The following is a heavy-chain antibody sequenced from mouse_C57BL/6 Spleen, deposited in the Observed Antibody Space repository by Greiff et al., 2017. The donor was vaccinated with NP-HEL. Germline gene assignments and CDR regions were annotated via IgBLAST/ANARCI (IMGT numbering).Heavy chain of an antibody. Sequence: VKLQESGAELVKPGASVKISCKASGYAFSSYWMNWVKQRPGKGLEWIGQIYPGDGDTNYNGKFKGKATLTADKSSSTAYMQLSSLTSEDSAVYFCASREVYYGNYDAMDYWGQGTSVTVSS. D-gene: IGHD2-1*01. J-gene: IGHJ4*01. V-gene: IGHV1-80*01. CDR1: GYAFSSYW. CDR3: ASREVYYGNYDAMDY. CDR2: IYPGDGDT.